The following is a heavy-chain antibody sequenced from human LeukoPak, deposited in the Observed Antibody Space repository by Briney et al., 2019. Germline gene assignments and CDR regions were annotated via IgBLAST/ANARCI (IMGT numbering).Heavy chain of an antibody. CDR3: ARGRVGATKLGDY. V-gene: IGHV1-2*02. CDR1: GYTFTGYY. CDR2: INPNSGGT. Sequence: GASVKVSCKASGYTFTGYYMHWVRQAPGQGLEWMGWINPNSGGTNYAQKFQGRVTMTRDTSISTAYMELSRLRSDDTAVYYCARGRVGATKLGDYWGQGTLVTVSS. D-gene: IGHD1-26*01. J-gene: IGHJ4*02.